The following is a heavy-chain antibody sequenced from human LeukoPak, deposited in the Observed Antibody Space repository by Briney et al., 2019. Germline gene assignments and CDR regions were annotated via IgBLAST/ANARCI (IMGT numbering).Heavy chain of an antibody. D-gene: IGHD3-22*01. V-gene: IGHV1-69*13. CDR2: IIPIFGTA. CDR1: GGTFSSYA. J-gene: IGHJ6*02. Sequence: SVKVSCKASGGTFSSYAISWVRQAPRQGLEWMGGIIPIFGTANYAQKFQGRVTITADESTSTAYMELSSLRSEDTAVYYCARVPTGYYYDSSYYYGMDVWGQGTTVTVSS. CDR3: ARVPTGYYYDSSYYYGMDV.